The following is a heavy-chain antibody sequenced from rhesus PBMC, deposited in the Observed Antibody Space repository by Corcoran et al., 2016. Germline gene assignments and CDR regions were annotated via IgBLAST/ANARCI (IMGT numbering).Heavy chain of an antibody. D-gene: IGHD4-23*01. CDR2: IYGSGSDT. CDR3: ARGTVTLDY. Sequence: QLQLQESGPGLVKPSETLSVTCAVSGGSISRSYWRWIRQAPGKGLEWIGYIYGSGSDTNYNPSLKSRVHLSVDTSKNQLSLKLGAVTAADTAVYYCARGTVTLDYWGQGVLVTVSS. CDR1: GGSISRSY. V-gene: IGHV4-169*01. J-gene: IGHJ4*01.